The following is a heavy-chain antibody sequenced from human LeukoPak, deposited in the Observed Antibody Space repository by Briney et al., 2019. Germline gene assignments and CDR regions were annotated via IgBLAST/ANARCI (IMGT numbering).Heavy chain of an antibody. CDR3: ARISSPGYFDY. Sequence: GGSLRLSCAASGFTFSSNGMNWVRQAPGKGLEWVSYISATGGTIYYADSVKGRFTISRDNAKNSLYLQLSSLRAEDTAVYYCARISSPGYFDYWGQGTLVTVSS. J-gene: IGHJ4*02. V-gene: IGHV3-48*03. CDR1: GFTFSSNG. D-gene: IGHD6-13*01. CDR2: ISATGGTI.